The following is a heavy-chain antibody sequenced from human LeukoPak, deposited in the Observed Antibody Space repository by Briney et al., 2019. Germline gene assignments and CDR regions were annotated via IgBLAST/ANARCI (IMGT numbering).Heavy chain of an antibody. D-gene: IGHD2-15*01. J-gene: IGHJ6*02. Sequence: SETLSLTCAVYGGSFSGCYWSWIRQPPGKGLEWIGEINHSGSTNYNPSLKSRVTISVDTSKNQFSLKLSSVTAADTAVYYCARDRIFINKVIVVGYGMDVWGQGTTVTVSS. CDR2: INHSGST. CDR1: GGSFSGCY. CDR3: ARDRIFINKVIVVGYGMDV. V-gene: IGHV4-34*01.